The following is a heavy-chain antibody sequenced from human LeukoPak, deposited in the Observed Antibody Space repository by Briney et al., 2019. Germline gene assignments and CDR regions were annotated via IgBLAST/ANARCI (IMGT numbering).Heavy chain of an antibody. D-gene: IGHD3-22*01. J-gene: IGHJ4*02. CDR1: GFTFSSYG. Sequence: GRSLRLSCAASGFTFSSYGMHWVRQAPGKGLEWVAVIWYDGSNKYYADSVKGRFTISRDNSKNTLYLQMNSLRAEDTAVYYCAKGLWDSSGYYYSPGVYWGQGTLVTVSS. V-gene: IGHV3-33*06. CDR2: IWYDGSNK. CDR3: AKGLWDSSGYYYSPGVY.